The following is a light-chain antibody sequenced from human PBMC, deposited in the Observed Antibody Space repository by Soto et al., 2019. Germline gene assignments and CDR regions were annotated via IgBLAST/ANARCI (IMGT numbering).Light chain of an antibody. CDR2: DAS. J-gene: IGKJ3*01. V-gene: IGKV1-33*01. CDR1: QDISNY. Sequence: DLQMTQSPSSLSASVGDRVTITCQASQDISNYLNWYQQKPGKAPKLLIYDASNLETGVPSRFSGSESGTDFTFTISSLQPEDIATYYCQQYDNLPITFGPGTKVDIK. CDR3: QQYDNLPIT.